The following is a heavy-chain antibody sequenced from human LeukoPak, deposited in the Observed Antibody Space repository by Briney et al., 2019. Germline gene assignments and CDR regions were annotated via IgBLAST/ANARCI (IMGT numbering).Heavy chain of an antibody. CDR2: ISGSGDST. D-gene: IGHD6-19*01. J-gene: IGHJ4*02. V-gene: IGHV3-23*01. Sequence: GGSLRLSCAASGLTFSSYAMSWVRQAPGKGLKWVSAISGSGDSTYYADSVKGRFTISRDNSKNTLYLQMNSLRAEDTAVYYCTKGGHSSGWAPDYWGQGTLVTVSS. CDR1: GLTFSSYA. CDR3: TKGGHSSGWAPDY.